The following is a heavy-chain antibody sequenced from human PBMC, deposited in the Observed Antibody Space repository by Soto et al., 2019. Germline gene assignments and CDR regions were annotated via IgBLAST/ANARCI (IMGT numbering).Heavy chain of an antibody. D-gene: IGHD5-12*01. V-gene: IGHV1-8*01. CDR2: MNPNSGNT. Sequence: QVQLVQSGAEVKKPGASVKVSCKASGYTFTSYDINWVRQATGQGLEWMGWMNPNSGNTGYAQKFQGRVPMTRNTSISAADMELSSLRSEETVVYYCARDLLRGGYSGYDNWGQGTLVTVSS. CDR1: GYTFTSYD. CDR3: ARDLLRGGYSGYDN. J-gene: IGHJ4*02.